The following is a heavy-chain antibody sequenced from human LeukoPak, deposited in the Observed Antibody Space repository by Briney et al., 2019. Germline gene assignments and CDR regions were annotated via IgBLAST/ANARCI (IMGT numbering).Heavy chain of an antibody. Sequence: SVKVSCKASGLTFSSDSISWVRQAPGQGLEWVGGFIPIFGKAKYSQKFQGRVTITTDESTSTGYMELTSLTSEDTAIYHCAGGSSDMVTEVWGQGTLVTVSS. D-gene: IGHD2-21*02. CDR1: GLTFSSDS. V-gene: IGHV1-69*05. CDR2: FIPIFGKA. CDR3: AGGSSDMVTEV. J-gene: IGHJ4*02.